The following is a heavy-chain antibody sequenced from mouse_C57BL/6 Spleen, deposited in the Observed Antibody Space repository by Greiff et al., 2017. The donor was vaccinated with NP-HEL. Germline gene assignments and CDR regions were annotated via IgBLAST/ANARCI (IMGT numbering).Heavy chain of an antibody. CDR2: IYPGDGDT. CDR3: AGEWITHGAAY. V-gene: IGHV1-82*01. D-gene: IGHD1-1*01. J-gene: IGHJ3*01. CDR1: GYAFSSSW. Sequence: VQLQQSGPELVKPGASVKISCKASGYAFSSSWMNWVKQRPGKGLEWIGRIYPGDGDTNYNGKFKGKATLTADKSSSTAYMQLSSLTSEDSAVYFGAGEWITHGAAYWGQGTLVTVSA.